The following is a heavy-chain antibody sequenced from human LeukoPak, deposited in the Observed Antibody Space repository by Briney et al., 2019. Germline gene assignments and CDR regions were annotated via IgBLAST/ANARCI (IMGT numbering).Heavy chain of an antibody. J-gene: IGHJ4*02. D-gene: IGHD2-2*01. CDR3: AKETDHCSSTSCLFDY. CDR1: GFTFSSYG. Sequence: PGRSLRLSCAASGFTFSSYGMHWVRQAPGKGLEWVAVISYDGSNKYYADSVKGRFTISRDNSKNTLYLQMNSLRAEDTAVYYCAKETDHCSSTSCLFDYWGQGTLVTVSS. V-gene: IGHV3-30*18. CDR2: ISYDGSNK.